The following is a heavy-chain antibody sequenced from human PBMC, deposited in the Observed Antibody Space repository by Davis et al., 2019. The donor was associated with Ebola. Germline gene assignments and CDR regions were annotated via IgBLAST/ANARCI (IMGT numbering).Heavy chain of an antibody. CDR3: ARPSSSWYYGMDV. D-gene: IGHD6-13*01. J-gene: IGHJ6*02. Sequence: AASVKVSCKASGYTFTSYYMHWVRQAPGQGLEWMGIINPSGGSTSYAQKFQGRVTMTRDTSTSTVYLELSSLRAEDTAVYYCARPSSSWYYGMDVWGQGTTVTVSS. CDR1: GYTFTSYY. V-gene: IGHV1-46*01. CDR2: INPSGGST.